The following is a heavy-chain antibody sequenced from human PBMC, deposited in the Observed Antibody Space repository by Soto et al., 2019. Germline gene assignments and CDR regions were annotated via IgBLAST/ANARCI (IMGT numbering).Heavy chain of an antibody. V-gene: IGHV1-18*01. Sequence: ASVKVSCKASGGTFSSYAISWVRQAPGQGLEWMGWISAYNGNTNYAQKLQGRVTMTTDTSTSTAYMELRSLRSDDTAVYYCALAGIGGPPFPRYLDYWGQGNLVTVSS. D-gene: IGHD2-15*01. CDR3: ALAGIGGPPFPRYLDY. J-gene: IGHJ4*02. CDR2: ISAYNGNT. CDR1: GGTFSSYA.